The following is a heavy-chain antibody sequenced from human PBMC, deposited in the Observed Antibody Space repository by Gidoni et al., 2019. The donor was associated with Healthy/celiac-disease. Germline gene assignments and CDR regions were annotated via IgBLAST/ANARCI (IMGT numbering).Heavy chain of an antibody. CDR2: INHSGST. CDR3: ARGVAVVYGMDV. CDR1: GGSFSGYY. J-gene: IGHJ6*02. D-gene: IGHD2-15*01. V-gene: IGHV4-34*01. Sequence: VQLQQWGAGLLKPSETLSLTCAVYGGSFSGYYWSWIRQPPGQGLEWIGEINHSGSTNYNPSLKSRVTISVDTSKNQFSLKLSSVTAADTAVYYCARGVAVVYGMDVWGQGTTVTVSS.